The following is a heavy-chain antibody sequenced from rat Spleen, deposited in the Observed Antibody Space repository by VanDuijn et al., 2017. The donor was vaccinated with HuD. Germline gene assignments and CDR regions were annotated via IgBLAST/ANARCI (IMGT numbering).Heavy chain of an antibody. CDR3: ARHTMGMEMDA. V-gene: IGHV5-25*01. CDR1: GFIFSNYY. J-gene: IGHJ4*01. CDR2: ISTGGGNT. Sequence: EVQLVESGGGLVQPGRSMKVSCVASGFIFSNYYMAWLRQAPTKGLEWVASISTGGGNTYYRDSVKGRFTISRDNVKSILYLQMNSLRSEDTATYYCARHTMGMEMDAWGQGASVTVSS. D-gene: IGHD1-7*01.